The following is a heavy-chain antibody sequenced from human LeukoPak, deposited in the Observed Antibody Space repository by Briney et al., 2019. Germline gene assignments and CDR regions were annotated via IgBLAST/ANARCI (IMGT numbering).Heavy chain of an antibody. CDR1: GGSISSGDYY. Sequence: SETLSLTCTVSGGSISSGDYYWSWIRQPPGKGLEWIGYIYYSGSTYYNPSLKSRVTISVDTSKNQFSLKLSSVTAADTALYYCARGASSGYYPGHWFDPWGQGTLVTVSS. CDR2: IYYSGST. J-gene: IGHJ5*02. CDR3: ARGASSGYYPGHWFDP. V-gene: IGHV4-30-4*01. D-gene: IGHD3-22*01.